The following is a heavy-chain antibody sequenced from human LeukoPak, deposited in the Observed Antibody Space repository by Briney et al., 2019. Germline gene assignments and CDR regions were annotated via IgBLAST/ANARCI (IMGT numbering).Heavy chain of an antibody. CDR2: INPSGGST. D-gene: IGHD3-10*01. V-gene: IGHV1-46*01. CDR3: ARDVSRFGEFDY. CDR1: GYTFTSYY. J-gene: IGHJ4*02. Sequence: GALVKISCKASGYTFTSYYMHWVRQAPGQGLEWMGIINPSGGSTSYAQKFQGRVTMTRDMSTSTVYMELSSLRSEDTAVYYCARDVSRFGEFDYWGQGTLVTVSS.